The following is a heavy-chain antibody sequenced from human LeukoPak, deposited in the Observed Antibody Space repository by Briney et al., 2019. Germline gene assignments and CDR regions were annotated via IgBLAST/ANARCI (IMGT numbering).Heavy chain of an antibody. CDR2: IIPIFGTA. D-gene: IGHD2-2*01. CDR1: GYTFTSYG. V-gene: IGHV1-69*13. CDR3: ARDRCSSTSCYVAWFDP. J-gene: IGHJ5*02. Sequence: ASVKVSCKASGYTFTSYGISWVRQAPGQGLEWMGGIIPIFGTANYAQKFQGRVTITADESTSTAYMELSSLRSEDTAVYYCARDRCSSTSCYVAWFDPWGQGTLVTVSS.